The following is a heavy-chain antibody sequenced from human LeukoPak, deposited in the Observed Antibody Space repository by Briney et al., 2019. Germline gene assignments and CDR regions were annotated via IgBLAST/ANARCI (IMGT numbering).Heavy chain of an antibody. Sequence: GGSLRLSCAASGFTFSRSGMSWVRQAPGPGLGLVANIQQDGSEKYYVDSVKGRFAISRDNDKNSLYLQMNSLRAEDTAIYYCARDKGGNSDSWGQGTQVTVSS. D-gene: IGHD4-23*01. V-gene: IGHV3-7*01. CDR1: GFTFSRSG. CDR2: IQQDGSEK. J-gene: IGHJ4*02. CDR3: ARDKGGNSDS.